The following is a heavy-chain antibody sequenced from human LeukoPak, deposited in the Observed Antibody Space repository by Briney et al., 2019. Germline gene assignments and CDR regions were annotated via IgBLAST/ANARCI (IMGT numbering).Heavy chain of an antibody. CDR3: AGGQPYGSAPDY. V-gene: IGHV3-21*01. CDR2: ISSSSSYI. D-gene: IGHD3-10*01. J-gene: IGHJ4*02. CDR1: GFTFSSNS. Sequence: GGSLRLSCAASGFTFSSNSMNWVRQAPGKGLEWVSSISSSSSYIYYADSVKGRFTISRDNAKNSLYLQMNSLRAEDTAVYYCAGGQPYGSAPDYWGQGTLVTVSS.